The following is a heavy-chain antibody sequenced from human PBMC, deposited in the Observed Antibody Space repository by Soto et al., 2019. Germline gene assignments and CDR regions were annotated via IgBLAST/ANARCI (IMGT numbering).Heavy chain of an antibody. J-gene: IGHJ4*02. Sequence: GGSLRLSCAASGFTFSSYAMSWVRQAPGKGLEWVSAISGSGGSTYYADSVKGRFTISRDNSKNTLYLQMNSLRAEDTAVYYCAGPDDSSGYYYYYFDYWGQGTLVTVSS. D-gene: IGHD3-22*01. CDR3: AGPDDSSGYYYYYFDY. CDR2: ISGSGGST. V-gene: IGHV3-23*01. CDR1: GFTFSSYA.